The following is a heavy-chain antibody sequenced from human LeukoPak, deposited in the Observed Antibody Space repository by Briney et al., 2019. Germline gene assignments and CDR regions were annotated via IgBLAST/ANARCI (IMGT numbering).Heavy chain of an antibody. CDR2: INHSGST. CDR3: ARAMTTVTTFWFDP. CDR1: GGSFSGYY. J-gene: IGHJ5*02. D-gene: IGHD4-17*01. V-gene: IGHV4-34*01. Sequence: SETQSLTCAVYGGSFSGYYWSWIRQPPGKGLEWIGEINHSGSTNYNPSLKSRVTISVDTSKNPFSLKLSSVTAADTAVYYCARAMTTVTTFWFDPWGQGTLVTVSS.